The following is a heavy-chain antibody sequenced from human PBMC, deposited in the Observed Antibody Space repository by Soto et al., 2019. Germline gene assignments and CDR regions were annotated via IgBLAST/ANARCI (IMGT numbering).Heavy chain of an antibody. J-gene: IGHJ2*01. D-gene: IGHD3-10*01. CDR1: GFTFSSYE. CDR2: ISSSGSTI. CDR3: ARDLFRVGSPWYFDL. V-gene: IGHV3-48*03. Sequence: GESLKISCAASGFTFSSYEMNWVRQAPGKGLEWVSYISSSGSTIYYADSVKGRFTISRDNAKNSLYLQMNSLRAEDTAVYYCARDLFRVGSPWYFDLWGRGTLVTVSS.